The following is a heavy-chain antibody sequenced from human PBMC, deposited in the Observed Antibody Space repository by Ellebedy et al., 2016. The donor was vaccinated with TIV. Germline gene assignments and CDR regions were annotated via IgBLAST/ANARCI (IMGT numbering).Heavy chain of an antibody. V-gene: IGHV4-39*07. CDR2: LYYSGNT. D-gene: IGHD6-19*01. Sequence: SETLSLTCTVSGGSISSSYHYWGWIRQPPGKGLEWIGSLYYSGNTYYNPSLKSRVTISMDTSKNQFSLKLSSVTAADTAVYYCAREGAVAGSYPHFDYWGRGALVTVSS. CDR1: GGSISSSYHY. J-gene: IGHJ4*02. CDR3: AREGAVAGSYPHFDY.